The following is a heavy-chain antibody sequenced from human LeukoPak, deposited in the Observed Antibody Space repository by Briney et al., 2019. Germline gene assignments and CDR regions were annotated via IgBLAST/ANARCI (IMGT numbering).Heavy chain of an antibody. CDR2: IIPIYGRA. D-gene: IGHD3-22*01. J-gene: IGHJ3*02. CDR1: GGTFSNYDFTFTSYA. V-gene: IGHV1-69*13. CDR3: AGFFYDNSNAAFDI. Sequence: ASVKVSCKASGGTFSNYDFTFTSYAITWVRQAPGQGIEWMGGIIPIYGRADYPQKFQGRVTITADESTRTVTTQLSSLSSEDTAVYYCAGFFYDNSNAAFDIWGQGTVVTVS.